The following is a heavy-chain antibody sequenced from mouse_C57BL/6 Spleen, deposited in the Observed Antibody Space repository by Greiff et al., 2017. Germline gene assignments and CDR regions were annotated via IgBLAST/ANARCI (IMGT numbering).Heavy chain of an antibody. CDR1: GYAFSSSW. J-gene: IGHJ4*01. V-gene: IGHV1-82*01. CDR2: IYPGDGDT. D-gene: IGHD2-1*01. CDR3: ANDYYGNPAYAMDY. Sequence: QVQLQQSGPELVKPGASVKISCKASGYAFSSSWMNWVKQRPGKGLEWIGRIYPGDGDTNYNGKFKGKATLTADKSSSTAYMQPSSLTSEDSAVYFCANDYYGNPAYAMDYWGQGTSVTVSS.